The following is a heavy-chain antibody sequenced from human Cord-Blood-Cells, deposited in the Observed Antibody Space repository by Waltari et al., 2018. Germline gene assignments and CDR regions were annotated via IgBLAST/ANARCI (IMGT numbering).Heavy chain of an antibody. CDR1: GFTFSRFG. J-gene: IGHJ3*02. CDR2: IWYDGSNK. V-gene: IGHV3-30*18. D-gene: IGHD2-15*01. Sequence: QVQLVESGGGVVQPGRSLRLSCAASGFTFSRFGLHWVRQAPGKGLEWVAVIWYDGSNKYYADSVKGRFTISRDNSKNTLYLQMNSLRAEDTAMYYCAKDSWAGAFDIWGQGTMVTVSS. CDR3: AKDSWAGAFDI.